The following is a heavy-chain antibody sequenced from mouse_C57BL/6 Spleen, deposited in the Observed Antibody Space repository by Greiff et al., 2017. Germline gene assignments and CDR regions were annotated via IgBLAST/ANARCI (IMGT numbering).Heavy chain of an antibody. D-gene: IGHD1-1*01. V-gene: IGHV5-9-1*02. CDR1: GFTFSSYA. J-gene: IGHJ3*01. CDR2: ISSGGDYI. Sequence: EVHLVESGEGLVKPGGSLKLSCAASGFTFSSYAMSWVRQTPEKRLEWVAYISSGGDYIYYADTVKGRFTISRDNARNTLYLQMSSLKSEDTAMYYCTREHYGTRFAYWGQGTLVTVSA. CDR3: TREHYGTRFAY.